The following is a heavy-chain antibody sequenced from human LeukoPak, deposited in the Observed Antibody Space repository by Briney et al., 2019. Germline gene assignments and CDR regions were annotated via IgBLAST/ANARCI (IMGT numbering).Heavy chain of an antibody. CDR3: XXXXXIAVLFGSRY. CDR2: ISGSGGST. J-gene: IGHJ4*02. CDR1: GFTFSSYA. Sequence: PGGSLRLSCAASGFTFSSYAMSWVRQAPGKGLEWVSAISGSGGSTYYADSVKGRFTISRDNSKNTLYLQMNSLRAEDTAVYYXXXXXXIAVLFGSRYWGQGTLVTVSS. V-gene: IGHV3-23*01. D-gene: IGHD6-19*01.